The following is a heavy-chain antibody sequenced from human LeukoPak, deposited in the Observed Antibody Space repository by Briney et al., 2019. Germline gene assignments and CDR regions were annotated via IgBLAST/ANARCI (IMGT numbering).Heavy chain of an antibody. CDR1: GFTFDDYG. CDR2: INWNGGST. V-gene: IGHV3-20*04. Sequence: GGSLRLSCAAPGFTFDDYGMSWVRQAPGKGLQWVSGINWNGGSTCYADSVKGRLTISRDNAKNSLYLQMNSLRAEDTALYYCARVRYYDSSGYYYFDYWGQGTLVTVSS. CDR3: ARVRYYDSSGYYYFDY. J-gene: IGHJ4*02. D-gene: IGHD3-22*01.